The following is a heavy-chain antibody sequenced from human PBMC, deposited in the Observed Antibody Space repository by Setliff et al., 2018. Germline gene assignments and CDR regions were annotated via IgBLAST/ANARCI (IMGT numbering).Heavy chain of an antibody. Sequence: SETLSLTCAVYGGSFSGYYWSWSRQPPGKGLEWIGEINHSGSTNYNPSLKSRVTISVDTSKNQFSLKLNSVTAADTAVYYCAISPITIFGVVLHPLDYWGQGTLVTVSS. CDR1: GGSFSGYY. J-gene: IGHJ4*02. CDR2: INHSGST. D-gene: IGHD3-3*01. CDR3: AISPITIFGVVLHPLDY. V-gene: IGHV4-34*01.